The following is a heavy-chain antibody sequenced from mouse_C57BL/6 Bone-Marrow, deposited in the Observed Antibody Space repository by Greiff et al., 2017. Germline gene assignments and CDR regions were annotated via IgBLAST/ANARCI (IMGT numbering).Heavy chain of an antibody. Sequence: EVKLQQSGAELVRPGASVKLSCTASGFNIKDDYMHWVKQRPEHGLEWIGWIDPENGDTAYASKFQGKATRTAYTSSNTSYLQLSSLTSEDTAVYYWTMHCYGSSIFYYAMDYWGQGTSVTVSS. D-gene: IGHD1-1*01. CDR1: GFNIKDDY. CDR2: IDPENGDT. J-gene: IGHJ4*01. V-gene: IGHV14-4*01. CDR3: TMHCYGSSIFYYAMDY.